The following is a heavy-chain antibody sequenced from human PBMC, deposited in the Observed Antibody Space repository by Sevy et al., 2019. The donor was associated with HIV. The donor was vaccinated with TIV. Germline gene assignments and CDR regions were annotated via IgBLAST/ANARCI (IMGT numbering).Heavy chain of an antibody. J-gene: IGHJ4*02. D-gene: IGHD7-27*01. V-gene: IGHV3-21*01. CDR2: ISSISTYK. Sequence: GGSLRLSCAASGFTFNTYTMTWVRHPPGKGLEWVSSISSISTYKHYAFSVKGRFTRARDNAKNSLYLQRNRLRAEDTAVYYCAGDGPGEGYKDYWGQGALVTVSS. CDR1: GFTFNTYT. CDR3: AGDGPGEGYKDY.